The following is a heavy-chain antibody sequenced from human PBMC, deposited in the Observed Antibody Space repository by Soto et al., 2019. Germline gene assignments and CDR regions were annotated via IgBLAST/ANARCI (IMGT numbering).Heavy chain of an antibody. V-gene: IGHV1-3*01. CDR2: INAGNGNT. J-gene: IGHJ4*02. Sequence: QVQLVQSGAEVKKPGASVKVSCKASGYTFTSYAMHWVRQAPGQRLEWMGWINAGNGNTKYSQKFQGRVTITRDTSASTAYMELSSLRSEDTAVYYCARDRGVVVTPFDYWGQGTLVTVSS. CDR1: GYTFTSYA. CDR3: ARDRGVVVTPFDY. D-gene: IGHD3-22*01.